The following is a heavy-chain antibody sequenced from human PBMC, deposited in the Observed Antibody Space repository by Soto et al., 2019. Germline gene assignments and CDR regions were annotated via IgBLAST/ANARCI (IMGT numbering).Heavy chain of an antibody. Sequence: QVQLQESGPGLAKPSQTLSLTCTVSGGSISSGTYYWSWIRQHPGKGLEWIGFIYYNGNAFYNPSLKSRVAISLDTSKNQFSLKLSSLTAADTAVYFCARGELWWDFWGQGTLVTVSS. CDR1: GGSISSGTYY. D-gene: IGHD3-10*01. J-gene: IGHJ4*02. CDR3: ARGELWWDF. V-gene: IGHV4-31*03. CDR2: IYYNGNA.